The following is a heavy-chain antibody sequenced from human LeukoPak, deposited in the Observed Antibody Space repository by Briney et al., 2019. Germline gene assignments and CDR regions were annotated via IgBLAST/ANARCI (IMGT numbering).Heavy chain of an antibody. V-gene: IGHV3-64*01. Sequence: PGGSLRLSCAASGFTFSSYAMHWVRQAPGKGLEYVSAISSNGGSTYYANSVKGRFTISRDNSKNTLYLQMGSLRAEDMAVNYCARDSGSYGYFDYWGQGTLVTVSS. CDR3: ARDSGSYGYFDY. CDR2: ISSNGGST. D-gene: IGHD1-26*01. CDR1: GFTFSSYA. J-gene: IGHJ4*02.